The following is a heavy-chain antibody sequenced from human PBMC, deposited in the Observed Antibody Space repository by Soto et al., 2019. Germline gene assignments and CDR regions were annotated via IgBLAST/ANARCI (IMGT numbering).Heavy chain of an antibody. J-gene: IGHJ6*02. CDR1: GGSISSYY. CDR2: IYTSGST. D-gene: IGHD3-10*01. CDR3: AREGFGGDYYYYGMDV. Sequence: SETLSLTCTVSGGSISSYYWIWIRQPAGKGLEWIGRIYTSGSTNYNPSLKSRVTMSVDTSKNQFSLKLSSVTAADTAVYYCAREGFGGDYYYYGMDVWGQGTTVTVSS. V-gene: IGHV4-4*07.